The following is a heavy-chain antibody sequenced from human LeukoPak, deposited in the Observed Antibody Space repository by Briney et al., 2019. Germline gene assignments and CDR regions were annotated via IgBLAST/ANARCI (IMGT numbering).Heavy chain of an antibody. CDR3: ARGHWGLDY. V-gene: IGHV3-11*04. J-gene: IGHJ4*02. CDR2: IYNGGDTI. D-gene: IGHD7-27*01. CDR1: GFTFSDHY. Sequence: GGSLRLSCATSGFTFSDHYMTWIRQAPGKGLETVSYIYNGGDTIYYADSVRGRFTISRDNAESSLYLQMNSLRAEDTAVYYCARGHWGLDYWGRGTLVTVSS.